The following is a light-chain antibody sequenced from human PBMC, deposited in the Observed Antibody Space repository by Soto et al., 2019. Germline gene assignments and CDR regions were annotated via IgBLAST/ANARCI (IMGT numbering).Light chain of an antibody. J-gene: IGLJ2*01. CDR2: LNSDGSH. CDR3: QTWGTGIQV. CDR1: SGHSSYA. Sequence: QLVLTQSPSASASLGASVKLTCTLSSGHSSYAIAWHQQQPEKDPRYLMKLNSDGSHSKGDGISDRFSGSSSGAERYLTISSLQSEDEADYYCQTWGTGIQVFGGGTKLTVL. V-gene: IGLV4-69*01.